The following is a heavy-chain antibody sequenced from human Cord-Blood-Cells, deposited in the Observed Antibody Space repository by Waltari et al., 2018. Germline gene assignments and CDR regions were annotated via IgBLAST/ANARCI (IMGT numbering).Heavy chain of an antibody. CDR1: GGSVSRGSYY. CDR3: ARGPYYDFWSGYYYFDY. J-gene: IGHJ4*02. Sequence: QVQLQESGPGLVKPSETLSLTCTVSGGSVSRGSYYWSWIRQPPGKGMEGIGYIYYSGGPNYNPSRKSRVTISVDTSKNQFSLKLSSVTAADTAVYYCARGPYYDFWSGYYYFDYWGQGTLVTVSS. V-gene: IGHV4-61*01. CDR2: IYYSGGP. D-gene: IGHD3-3*01.